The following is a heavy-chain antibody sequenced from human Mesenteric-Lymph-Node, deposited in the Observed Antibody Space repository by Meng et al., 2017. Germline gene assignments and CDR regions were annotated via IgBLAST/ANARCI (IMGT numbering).Heavy chain of an antibody. Sequence: GESLKISCAASGFTFSSYSMNWVRQAPGKGLEWVSSISSSSSYIYYADSVKGRFTISRDNAKNSLYLQMNSLRAEDTAVYYCVFLGELSLRGNWFDPWGQGTLVTVSS. J-gene: IGHJ5*02. CDR3: VFLGELSLRGNWFDP. D-gene: IGHD3-16*02. CDR1: GFTFSSYS. CDR2: ISSSSSYI. V-gene: IGHV3-21*01.